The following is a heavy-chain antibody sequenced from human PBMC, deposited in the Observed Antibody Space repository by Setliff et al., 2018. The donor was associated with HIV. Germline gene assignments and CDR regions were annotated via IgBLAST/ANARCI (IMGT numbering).Heavy chain of an antibody. V-gene: IGHV1-8*02. Sequence: ASVKVSCKPSGYTFSNYDINWVRQAAGQGLEWMVWMNPDSRNTGYAQRFEGRVTLTWDTSISTAYLELNHLKSDDTAVYYCARARTDYYDRRRRSHYYIDVWARGATVTVSS. CDR1: GYTFSNYD. J-gene: IGHJ6*03. CDR2: MNPDSRNT. CDR3: ARARTDYYDRRRRSHYYIDV. D-gene: IGHD3-22*01.